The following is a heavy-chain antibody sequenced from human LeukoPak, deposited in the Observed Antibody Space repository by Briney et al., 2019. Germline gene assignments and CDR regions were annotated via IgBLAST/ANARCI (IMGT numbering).Heavy chain of an antibody. Sequence: GGSLRLFCAPSGFTFSSYCMRWVRQAPGKGLEWVANIKQEGSKKYYVVAVKGRFNNSRDNAKTSLYLKMNSLRAEDTAVYYSARADYDYVWGSYRQYYFDYWGQGTLVTVSS. CDR2: IKQEGSKK. J-gene: IGHJ4*02. CDR3: ARADYDYVWGSYRQYYFDY. D-gene: IGHD3-16*02. V-gene: IGHV3-7*01. CDR1: GFTFSSYC.